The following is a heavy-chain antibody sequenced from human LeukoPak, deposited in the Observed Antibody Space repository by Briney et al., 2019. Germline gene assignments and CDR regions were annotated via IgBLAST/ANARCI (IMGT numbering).Heavy chain of an antibody. CDR1: GFTFSSYA. V-gene: IGHV3-23*01. Sequence: GGSLRLSCAASGFTFSSYAMSWVRQAPGKGLEWGSAISGSGGSTYYADSVKGRFTISRDNSKNTLYLQMNSLRAEDTAVYYCAKGLEGIAAADLQHWGQGTLVTVSS. CDR2: ISGSGGST. D-gene: IGHD6-13*01. CDR3: AKGLEGIAAADLQH. J-gene: IGHJ1*01.